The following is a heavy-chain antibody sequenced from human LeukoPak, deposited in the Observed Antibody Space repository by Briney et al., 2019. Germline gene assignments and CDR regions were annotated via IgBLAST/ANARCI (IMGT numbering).Heavy chain of an antibody. CDR1: GGSISSNSHY. CDR3: ARENTMVRGAFDAFDI. Sequence: SETLSLTCTVSGGSISSNSHYWSWIRQPPGKGLEWIGYIYYSGSTNYNPSLKSRVTVSVDTSNNQFSLKLSSVTAADTAVYYCARENTMVRGAFDAFDIWGQGTMVTVSS. CDR2: IYYSGST. V-gene: IGHV4-61*01. J-gene: IGHJ3*02. D-gene: IGHD3-10*01.